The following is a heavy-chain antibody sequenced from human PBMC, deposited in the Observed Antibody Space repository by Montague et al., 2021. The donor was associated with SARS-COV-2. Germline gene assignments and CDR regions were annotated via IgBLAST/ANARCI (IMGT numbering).Heavy chain of an antibody. Sequence: SETLSLTCTASGGSIDNYFWSWIRQPPGKGLEWIGYIYNSGSTNYNPSLKSRVTMSGDTSNNQFSLKLSSVTAADTAMYYCALSLRYFDWADAFEVWGQGTMVIVSS. D-gene: IGHD3-9*01. CDR3: ALSLRYFDWADAFEV. V-gene: IGHV4-59*13. CDR1: GGSIDNYF. J-gene: IGHJ3*01. CDR2: IYNSGST.